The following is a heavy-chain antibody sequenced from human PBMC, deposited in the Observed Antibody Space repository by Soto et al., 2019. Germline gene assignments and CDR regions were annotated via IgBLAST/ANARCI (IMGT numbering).Heavy chain of an antibody. CDR1: GYTFTGYY. J-gene: IGHJ6*02. CDR2: INPNSGGT. CDR3: ARIYDFWSGTPPYYYYGMDV. Sequence: ASVKVSCKASGYTFTGYYMHWVRQAPGQGLEWMGWINPNSGGTNYAQKFQGRVTMTRDTSISTAYMELSRLRSDDTAVYYCARIYDFWSGTPPYYYYGMDVWGQGTTVTVSS. V-gene: IGHV1-2*02. D-gene: IGHD3-3*01.